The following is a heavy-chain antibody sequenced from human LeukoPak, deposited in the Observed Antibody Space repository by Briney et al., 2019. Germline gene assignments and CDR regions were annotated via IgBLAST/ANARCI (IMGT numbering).Heavy chain of an antibody. D-gene: IGHD2-2*01. V-gene: IGHV3-74*01. CDR2: IKGDGSST. Sequence: GGSLRLSCAASGFTFSNNWMHWVRQAPGKGLVWVSRIKGDGSSTDYADSVKGRFTISRDNAKNSLYLQMNSLRAEDTAVYYCAKGLEDIVVVPAAMQGHYYYGMDVWGQGTTVTVSS. CDR3: AKGLEDIVVVPAAMQGHYYYGMDV. J-gene: IGHJ6*02. CDR1: GFTFSNNW.